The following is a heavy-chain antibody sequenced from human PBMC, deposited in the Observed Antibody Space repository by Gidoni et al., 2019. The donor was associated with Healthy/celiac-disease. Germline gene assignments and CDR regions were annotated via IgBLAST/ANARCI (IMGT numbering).Heavy chain of an antibody. CDR1: GGTFSSYA. CDR2: IIPIVGTA. CDR3: ARDIHRAAAGHYYYGMDV. V-gene: IGHV1-69*01. D-gene: IGHD6-13*01. Sequence: QVQLVQSGAEVKKPGSSVKVSCKASGGTFSSYAISWVRQAPGQGLEWMGGIIPIVGTANYAQKFQGRVTITADESTSTAYMELSSLRSEDTAVYYCARDIHRAAAGHYYYGMDVWGQGTTVTVSS. J-gene: IGHJ6*02.